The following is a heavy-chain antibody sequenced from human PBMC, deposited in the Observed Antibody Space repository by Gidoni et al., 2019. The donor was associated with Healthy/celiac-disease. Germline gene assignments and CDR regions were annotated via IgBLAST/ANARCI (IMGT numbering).Heavy chain of an antibody. V-gene: IGHV1-46*01. J-gene: IGHJ4*02. CDR2: ITPSGGST. Sequence: QVQLVQSGAEVKKPGASVKVYCKASGYTFTSYYMHWVRQSLGQGLEWMGIITPSGGSTSYAKKFQGRVTMTRDTSTSTVYMELSSLRSEDTAVYYCARDLATVRGETPDYWGQGTLVTVSS. CDR1: GYTFTSYY. D-gene: IGHD4-17*01. CDR3: ARDLATVRGETPDY.